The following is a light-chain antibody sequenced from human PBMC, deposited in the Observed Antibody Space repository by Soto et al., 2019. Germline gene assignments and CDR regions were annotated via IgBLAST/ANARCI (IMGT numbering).Light chain of an antibody. CDR1: QSVSSY. CDR2: DAS. CDR3: QQRSNWPPDGFT. J-gene: IGKJ3*01. Sequence: EIVFTQSPATLSLSPGEGATLSCRASQSVSSYLAWYQQKPGQAPRLLIYDASNRATGIPARFSGSGSGTDFTLTISSLEPEDFAVYYCQQRSNWPPDGFTFGPGTKVDIK. V-gene: IGKV3-11*01.